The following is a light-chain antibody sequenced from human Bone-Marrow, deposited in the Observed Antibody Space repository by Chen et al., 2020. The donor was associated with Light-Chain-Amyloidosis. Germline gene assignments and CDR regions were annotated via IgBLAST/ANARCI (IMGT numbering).Light chain of an antibody. CDR1: QSVSSN. CDR2: GAS. CDR3: QQYNNWPPST. Sequence: EIGMRRSQATRPVSPGEGATLACRASQSVSSNLAWYQQKPGQAPRLLIYGASTRATGIPARFSGSGSGTEFTLTISSMQSEDFAVYYCQQYNNWPPSTFGQGTKVEIK. V-gene: IGKV3-15*01. J-gene: IGKJ1*01.